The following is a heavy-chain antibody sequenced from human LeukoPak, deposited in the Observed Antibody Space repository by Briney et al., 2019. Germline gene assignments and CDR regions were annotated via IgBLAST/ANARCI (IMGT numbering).Heavy chain of an antibody. CDR2: IYYSGST. J-gene: IGHJ4*02. D-gene: IGHD3-22*01. CDR3: ARRRLYDSSGYYNPAFDY. V-gene: IGHV4-59*08. CDR1: GGSISSYY. Sequence: TSETLSLTCTVSGGSISSYYWSWIRQPPGKGLEWIGYIYYSGSTNYNPSLKSRVTISVDTSKNQFSLKLSSVTAADTAVYYCARRRLYDSSGYYNPAFDYWGQGTLVTVSS.